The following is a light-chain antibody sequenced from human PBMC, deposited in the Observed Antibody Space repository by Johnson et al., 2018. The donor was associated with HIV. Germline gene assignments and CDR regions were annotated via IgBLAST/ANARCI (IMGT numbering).Light chain of an antibody. CDR3: GTWDSSLSAGV. J-gene: IGLJ1*01. CDR1: SSTIGNKY. Sequence: QSMLTQPPSVSAAPGQKVTISCSGSSSTIGNKYVSWYQILPGTAPKLLIYKNNQRPSGIPDRFSGSKSGTSATLGITGLQTGDEADYYFGTWDSSLSAGVFGAGTNVTVL. CDR2: KNN. V-gene: IGLV1-51*02.